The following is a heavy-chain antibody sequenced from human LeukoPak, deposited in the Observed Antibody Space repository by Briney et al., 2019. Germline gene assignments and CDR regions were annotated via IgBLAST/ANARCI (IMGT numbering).Heavy chain of an antibody. V-gene: IGHV1-46*01. CDR3: ARERNRKWELHIGLDY. Sequence: ASVKVSCKASGYTFTSYYMHWVRQAPGQGLEWMGIINPSGGSTGYAQKFQGRVTMTRDTSTSTVYMELSSLRSEDTAVYYCARERNRKWELHIGLDYWGQGTLVTVSS. D-gene: IGHD1-26*01. J-gene: IGHJ4*02. CDR2: INPSGGST. CDR1: GYTFTSYY.